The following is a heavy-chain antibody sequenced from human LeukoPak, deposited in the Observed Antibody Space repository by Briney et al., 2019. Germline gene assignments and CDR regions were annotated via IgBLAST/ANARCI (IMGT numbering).Heavy chain of an antibody. CDR2: ISAYNGNT. Sequence: ASVKVSCKASGYTFTSYGISWVRQAPGQGPEWMGWISAYNGNTNYAQKLQGRVTMTTDTSTSTAYMELRSLRSDETAVYYCARDKGPISVAGTLTYGMDVWGQGTTVTVSS. J-gene: IGHJ6*02. V-gene: IGHV1-18*01. CDR1: GYTFTSYG. D-gene: IGHD6-19*01. CDR3: ARDKGPISVAGTLTYGMDV.